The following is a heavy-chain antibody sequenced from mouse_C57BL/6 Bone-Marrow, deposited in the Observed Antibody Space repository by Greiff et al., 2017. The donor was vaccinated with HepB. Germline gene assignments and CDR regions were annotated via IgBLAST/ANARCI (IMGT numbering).Heavy chain of an antibody. CDR1: GYTFTDYE. V-gene: IGHV1-23*01. J-gene: IGHJ1*03. CDR2: IDPETCGT. CDR3: TRFTWGYFDV. Sequence: VQVVESGAELVRPGASGYTFTDYEMHCVKQTPVHGLEWIGAIDPETCGTAYNQKFKGKATLTADKSSSTAYMELRSLTSEDSAVYYCTRFTWGYFDVWVTGTTVTVSS. D-gene: IGHD1-1*01.